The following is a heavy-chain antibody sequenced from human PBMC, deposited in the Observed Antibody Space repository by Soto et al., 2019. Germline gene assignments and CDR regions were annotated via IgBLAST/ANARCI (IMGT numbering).Heavy chain of an antibody. Sequence: QVQLVQSGDEVKKPGASVKVSCKACGYIFVNYGIAWVRQAPGQGLEWMGWISPYTGNTHSATKVQGRLTMTTDTATSTAYMDLGSLTSDDTAVYYCVMVDNYVTPTPQDVWGQGTTVTVYS. D-gene: IGHD3-16*01. CDR2: ISPYTGNT. V-gene: IGHV1-18*01. CDR3: VMVDNYVTPTPQDV. CDR1: GYIFVNYG. J-gene: IGHJ6*02.